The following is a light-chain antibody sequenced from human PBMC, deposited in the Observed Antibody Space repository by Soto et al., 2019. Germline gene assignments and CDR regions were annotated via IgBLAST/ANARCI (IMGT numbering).Light chain of an antibody. CDR3: QQRSNWPRT. Sequence: EIVLTQSPGTLSLSPGERATLSCRASQSVSSSSLAWYQQKRGQAPRLLIYGASGRATGTPDRFSGSGSGTDFTLTISSLEPEDFAVYYCQQRSNWPRTFGGGTKVDNK. J-gene: IGKJ4*01. V-gene: IGKV3D-20*02. CDR1: QSVSSSS. CDR2: GAS.